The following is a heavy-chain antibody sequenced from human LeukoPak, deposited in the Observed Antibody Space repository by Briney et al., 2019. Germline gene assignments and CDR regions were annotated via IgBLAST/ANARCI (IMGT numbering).Heavy chain of an antibody. CDR1: GFTFSSYG. D-gene: IGHD3-3*01. J-gene: IGHJ4*02. CDR2: IRYDGSNK. CDR3: AKDSDYDFWSGFTDY. V-gene: IGHV3-30*02. Sequence: GGSLRLFCAASGFTFSSYGMHWVRQAPGKGLEWVAFIRYDGSNKYYADSVKGRFTISRDNSKNTLYLQMNSLRAEDTAVYYCAKDSDYDFWSGFTDYWGQGTLVTVSS.